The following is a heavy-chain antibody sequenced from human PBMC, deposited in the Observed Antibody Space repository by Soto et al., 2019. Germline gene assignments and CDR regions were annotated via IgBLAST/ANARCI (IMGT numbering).Heavy chain of an antibody. D-gene: IGHD6-19*01. CDR3: ARDGAGTFDY. V-gene: IGHV4-4*02. J-gene: IGHJ4*02. CDR2: IYHSGST. CDR1: GGSISSSNW. Sequence: QVQLQESSPGLVKPSGTLSLTCAVSGGSISSSNWWSWVRQPPGKGLEWIGEIYHSGSTNYNPSLKXXVXIXXAKSKNQFSLRLSSVTAADTAVYYCARDGAGTFDYWGQGTLVTVSS.